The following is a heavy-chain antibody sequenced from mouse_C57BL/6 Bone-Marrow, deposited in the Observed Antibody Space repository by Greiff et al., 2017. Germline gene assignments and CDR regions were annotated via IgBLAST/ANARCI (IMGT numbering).Heavy chain of an antibody. Sequence: EVHLVESGGDLVKPGGSLKLSCAASGFTFSSYGMSWVRQTPDKRLEWVATISSGGSYTYYPDSVKGRFTISRDNAKNTLYRKMSSLKSEDTAMYYCARHYYYGSSYGFAYWGQGTLVTVSA. CDR3: ARHYYYGSSYGFAY. J-gene: IGHJ3*01. CDR2: ISSGGSYT. V-gene: IGHV5-6*01. CDR1: GFTFSSYG. D-gene: IGHD1-1*01.